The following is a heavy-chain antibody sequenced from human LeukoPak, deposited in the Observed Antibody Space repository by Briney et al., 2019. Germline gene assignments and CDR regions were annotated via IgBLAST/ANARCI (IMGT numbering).Heavy chain of an antibody. CDR1: GFTFSSYS. CDR3: ARDRARYYDSSGYHSPNWFDP. D-gene: IGHD3-22*01. Sequence: GGSLRLSCAASGFTFSSYSMNWVRQAPGKGLEWVSYISSSSSTIYCADSVKGRFTISRDNAKNSLYLRMNSLRAEDTAVYYCARDRARYYDSSGYHSPNWFDPWGQGTLVTVSS. CDR2: ISSSSSTI. V-gene: IGHV3-48*01. J-gene: IGHJ5*02.